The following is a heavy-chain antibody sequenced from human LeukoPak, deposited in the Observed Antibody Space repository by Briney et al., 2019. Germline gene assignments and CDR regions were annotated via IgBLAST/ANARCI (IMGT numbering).Heavy chain of an antibody. CDR2: ISWDGGST. V-gene: IGHV3-43D*03. J-gene: IGHJ4*02. Sequence: GGSLRLSCAASGFTFDDYAMHWVRQAPGKGLEWVSLISWDGGSTYYADSVKGRFTISRDNSKNSLYLQMNSLRAEDTALYYCAKDFWQGNSGSQVIDYWGQGTLVTVSS. CDR1: GFTFDDYA. D-gene: IGHD1-26*01. CDR3: AKDFWQGNSGSQVIDY.